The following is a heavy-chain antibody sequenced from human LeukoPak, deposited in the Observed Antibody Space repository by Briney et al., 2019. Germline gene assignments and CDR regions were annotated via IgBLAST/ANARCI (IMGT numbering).Heavy chain of an antibody. J-gene: IGHJ4*02. CDR2: IHPSTGAT. D-gene: IGHD5-12*01. V-gene: IGHV1-2*02. CDR3: ARDMGRYSGYDYDY. Sequence: GASVTVSCKTSGYTFTDYYLHWVRQAPGQGLEWVGWIHPSTGATHYAQKFQGRLTMTRDTSISTVYMELTRLRSDDTAVYYCARDMGRYSGYDYDYWGQGTLVTASS. CDR1: GYTFTDYY.